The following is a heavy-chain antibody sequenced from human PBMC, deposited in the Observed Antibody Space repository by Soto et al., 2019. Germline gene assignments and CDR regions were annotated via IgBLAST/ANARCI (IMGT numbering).Heavy chain of an antibody. CDR1: GYTFTNYD. Sequence: QVQLVQSGAEVKEPGASVKVSCKASGYTFTNYDINWVRQATGQGPEWMGWMNPDSGDTGYVQKFQGRVTMTRSTSISTAYMELSDPRSEDTAVYYCARSRGGTGVHFDYWGQGTLVTVSS. CDR3: ARSRGGTGVHFDY. J-gene: IGHJ4*02. D-gene: IGHD7-27*01. CDR2: MNPDSGDT. V-gene: IGHV1-8*01.